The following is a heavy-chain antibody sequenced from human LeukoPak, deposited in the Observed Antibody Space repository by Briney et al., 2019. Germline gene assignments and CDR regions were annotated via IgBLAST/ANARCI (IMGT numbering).Heavy chain of an antibody. J-gene: IGHJ4*02. D-gene: IGHD3-3*01. CDR3: ARVRPFWSGYYISNYYFDY. V-gene: IGHV3-53*04. CDR2: IYSGGST. CDR1: GFTVSSNY. Sequence: GGSLRLSCAASGFTVSSNYMSWVRQAPGKGLEWVSVIYSGGSTYYADSVKGRFTISRHNSKNTLYLQMNSLRAEDTAVYYCARVRPFWSGYYISNYYFDYWGQGILATVSS.